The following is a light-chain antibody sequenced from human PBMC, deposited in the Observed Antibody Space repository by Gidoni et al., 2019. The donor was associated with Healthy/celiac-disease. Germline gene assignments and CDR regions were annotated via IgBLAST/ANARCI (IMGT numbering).Light chain of an antibody. CDR2: DAS. CDR3: QQRSILLT. CDR1: QSVSSY. V-gene: IGKV3-11*01. J-gene: IGKJ4*01. Sequence: EIVLTQSPATLQLSPGERATLSCRSSQSVSSYLALYQQKSGQAPRLLLHDASNRATGIPARFSGSVSGTDFTLTISSLEPEDFAVFYCQQRSILLTFGGGTKVEIK.